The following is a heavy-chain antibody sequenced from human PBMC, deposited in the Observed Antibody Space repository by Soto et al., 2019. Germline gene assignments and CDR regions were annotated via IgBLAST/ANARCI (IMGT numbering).Heavy chain of an antibody. J-gene: IGHJ4*02. V-gene: IGHV3-30-3*01. CDR1: GFTFSSYA. D-gene: IGHD6-13*01. Sequence: LSLTCAASGFTFSSYAMHWVRQAPVKGLEWVAVISYDGSNKYYADSVKGRFTISRDNSKNTLYLQMNSLRAEDTAVYYCARRAAAGKGLDYWGQGTLVTVSS. CDR2: ISYDGSNK. CDR3: ARRAAAGKGLDY.